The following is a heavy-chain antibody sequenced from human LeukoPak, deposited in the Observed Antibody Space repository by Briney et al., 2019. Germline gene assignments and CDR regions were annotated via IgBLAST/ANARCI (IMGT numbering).Heavy chain of an antibody. CDR2: IYTSGST. CDR3: ARDFGRY. J-gene: IGHJ4*02. D-gene: IGHD3-10*01. V-gene: IGHV4-4*07. CDR1: GDSMNSYY. Sequence: PSETLSLTCTVSGDSMNSYYWSWIPQPAGKGLQWIGRIYTSGSTNYNPSLKSRATMSVDTSKNQLSLKLSSVTAADTAVYYCARDFGRYWGQGTLVTVSS.